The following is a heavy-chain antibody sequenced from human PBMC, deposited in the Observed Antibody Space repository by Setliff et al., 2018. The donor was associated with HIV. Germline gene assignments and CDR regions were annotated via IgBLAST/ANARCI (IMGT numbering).Heavy chain of an antibody. D-gene: IGHD6-13*01. CDR2: IYTSGST. CDR3: AGAISSSWYMEAYNYYMDF. Sequence: SETLSLTCTVSGGSISSGSYYWSWIRQPAGKGLEWSGHIYTSGSTNYNPSLKSRVTISVDTSKNQFSLKLSSVTAADTAVYYCAGAISSSWYMEAYNYYMDFWGKGTTVTVSS. CDR1: GGSISSGSYY. V-gene: IGHV4-61*09. J-gene: IGHJ6*03.